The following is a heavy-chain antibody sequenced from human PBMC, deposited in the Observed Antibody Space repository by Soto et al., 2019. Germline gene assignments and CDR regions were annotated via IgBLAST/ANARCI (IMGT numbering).Heavy chain of an antibody. V-gene: IGHV3-30*18. CDR3: AKEAYSSGWYSWYYFDY. D-gene: IGHD6-19*01. J-gene: IGHJ4*02. Sequence: GGSLRLSCAASGFTFSSYGMHWVRQAPGKGLEWVAVISYDGSNKYYADSVKGRFTISRDNSKNTLYLQMNSLRAEDTAVYYCAKEAYSSGWYSWYYFDYWGQGTLVTVSS. CDR1: GFTFSSYG. CDR2: ISYDGSNK.